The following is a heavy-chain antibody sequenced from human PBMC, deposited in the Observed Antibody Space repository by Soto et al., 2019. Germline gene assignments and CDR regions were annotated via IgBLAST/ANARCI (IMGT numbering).Heavy chain of an antibody. Sequence: SETLSLTCIVSGGSVTSDEDYWTWIRQSPGKGLEWIGYISNSGSTGYNPSLKTRLSMSVDRSKNQFTLRLTSVTAADTAVYFCATESGSTYGYFDHWGQGTQVTVSS. CDR2: ISNSGST. J-gene: IGHJ4*02. V-gene: IGHV4-30-4*01. D-gene: IGHD5-18*01. CDR1: GGSVTSDEDY. CDR3: ATESGSTYGYFDH.